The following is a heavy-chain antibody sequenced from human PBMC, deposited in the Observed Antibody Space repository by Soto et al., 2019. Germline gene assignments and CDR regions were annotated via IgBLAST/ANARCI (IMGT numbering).Heavy chain of an antibody. CDR2: INPSGGST. J-gene: IGHJ3*02. Sequence: ASVKVSCKASGYIFTSYYMHWVRQAPGQGLEWMGIINPSGGSTSYAQKFQGRVTMTRDTSTSTVYMELSSLRSEDTAVYYCARAGRMVGAFDIWGQGTMVTVSS. D-gene: IGHD3-10*01. CDR3: ARAGRMVGAFDI. V-gene: IGHV1-46*01. CDR1: GYIFTSYY.